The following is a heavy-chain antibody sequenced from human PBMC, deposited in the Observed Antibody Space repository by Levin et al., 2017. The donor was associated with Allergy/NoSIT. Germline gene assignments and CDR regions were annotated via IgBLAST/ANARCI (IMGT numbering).Heavy chain of an antibody. Sequence: GGSLRLSCAASGFTFSSYAMHWVRQAPGKGLEWVAVISYDGSNKYYADSVKGRFTISRDNSKNTLYLQMNSLRAEDTAVYYCASQQGLYADVWGQGTTVTVSS. CDR3: ASQQGLYADV. CDR2: ISYDGSNK. J-gene: IGHJ6*02. V-gene: IGHV3-30*04. CDR1: GFTFSSYA. D-gene: IGHD6-19*01.